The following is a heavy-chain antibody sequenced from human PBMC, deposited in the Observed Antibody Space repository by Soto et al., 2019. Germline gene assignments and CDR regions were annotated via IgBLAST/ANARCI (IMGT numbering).Heavy chain of an antibody. CDR1: GGTFSSYA. CDR2: IIPIFGTA. Sequence: RASVKFSCKASGGTFSSYAISWLRQAPGQGLEWMGVIIPIFGTANYAQKFQGRVTITADESTSTAYMELSSLRSEDTAVYYCASYFNTGTFDYWGQGTLVTVSS. V-gene: IGHV1-69*13. CDR3: ASYFNTGTFDY. D-gene: IGHD3-10*01. J-gene: IGHJ4*02.